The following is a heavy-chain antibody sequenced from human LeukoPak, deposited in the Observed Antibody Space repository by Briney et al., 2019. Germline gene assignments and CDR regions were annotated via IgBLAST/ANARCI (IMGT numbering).Heavy chain of an antibody. D-gene: IGHD3-10*01. J-gene: IGHJ4*02. V-gene: IGHV7-4-1*02. CDR1: GYTFSNYA. CDR3: ARVELSPDY. Sequence: ASVKVSCKASGYTFSNYAINWVRQAPGKGLEWMGWINANTGNPTYALGFTGRFVFSLDTSVSTAYLQISSLKAEDTAVYYCARVELSPDYWGQGTLVTVSS. CDR2: INANTGNP.